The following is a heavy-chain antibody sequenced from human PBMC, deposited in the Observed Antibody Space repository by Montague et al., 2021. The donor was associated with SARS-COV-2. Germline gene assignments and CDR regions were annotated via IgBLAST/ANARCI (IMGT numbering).Heavy chain of an antibody. CDR3: AKEPPLYFGLIS. V-gene: IGHV3-23*01. CDR1: GFTFSSYA. CDR2: ISGSGSST. Sequence: SLRLSCAASGFTFSSYAMTWVRQAPGKGLEWVSAISGSGSSTYYEDSVKGRFTISRDNAKNTLFLQMHSLRVDDTAMYYCAKEPPLYFGLISWGHGTLVTVSS. D-gene: IGHD3-10*01. J-gene: IGHJ4*01.